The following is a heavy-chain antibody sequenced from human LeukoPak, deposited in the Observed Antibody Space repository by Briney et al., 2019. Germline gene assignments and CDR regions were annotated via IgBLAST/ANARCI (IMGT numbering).Heavy chain of an antibody. D-gene: IGHD5-18*01. CDR2: IIPILGIA. J-gene: IGHJ4*02. CDR1: GGTFSSYA. CDR3: ARHTAMVLLFDY. Sequence: SVKVSYKASGGTFSSYAISWVRQAPGQGLEWMGRIIPILGIANYAQKFQGRVTITADKSTSTAYMELSSLRSEDTAVYYCARHTAMVLLFDYWGQGTLVTVSS. V-gene: IGHV1-69*04.